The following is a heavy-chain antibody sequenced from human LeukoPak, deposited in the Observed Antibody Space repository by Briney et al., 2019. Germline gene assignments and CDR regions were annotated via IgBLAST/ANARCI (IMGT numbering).Heavy chain of an antibody. J-gene: IGHJ6*02. CDR1: GGSISSGGYS. Sequence: SETLSLTCAVSGGSISSGGYSWSWIRQPPGKGLEWIGYIYHSGSTYYNPSLKSRVTISVDRSKNQFSLKLSSVTAADTAVYYCARGRGFLEWFLYYYGMDVWGQGTTVTVSS. V-gene: IGHV4-30-2*01. D-gene: IGHD3-3*01. CDR3: ARGRGFLEWFLYYYGMDV. CDR2: IYHSGST.